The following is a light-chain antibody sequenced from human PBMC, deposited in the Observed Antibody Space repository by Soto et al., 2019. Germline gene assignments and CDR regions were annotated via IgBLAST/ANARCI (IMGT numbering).Light chain of an antibody. CDR1: SSNIGSNT. CDR3: AAWDDSLNGRV. V-gene: IGLV1-44*01. J-gene: IGLJ2*01. Sequence: QSVLTQPPSASVTPGQRVTISCSGSSSNIGSNTVNWYQQLPATAPKLLIYSNNQRPSGVPARFSGSKSGTSASLAISGLQSEDEADYYCAAWDDSLNGRVFGGGTKLTVL. CDR2: SNN.